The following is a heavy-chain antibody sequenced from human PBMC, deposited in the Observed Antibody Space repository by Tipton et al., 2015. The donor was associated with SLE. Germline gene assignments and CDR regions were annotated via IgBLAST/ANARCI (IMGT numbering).Heavy chain of an antibody. CDR3: ARLRSKVLIDY. CDR1: GGSISSYY. CDR2: IHHSGST. V-gene: IGHV4-59*01. J-gene: IGHJ4*02. D-gene: IGHD2-8*01. Sequence: SLTCTVSGGSISSYYWSWIRQPPGKGLEWIGYIHHSGSTNYNPSLQSRVTISRDPSKNQFSLKLISATAADTAVYYCARLRSKVLIDYWGQGTLVTVSS.